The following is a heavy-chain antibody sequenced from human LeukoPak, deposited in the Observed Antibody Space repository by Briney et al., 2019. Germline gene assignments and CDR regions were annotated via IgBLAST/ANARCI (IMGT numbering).Heavy chain of an antibody. CDR3: ARAYGSSGYVI. V-gene: IGHV3-21*01. CDR2: ISSSSSYI. CDR1: GFTFSSYR. J-gene: IGHJ4*02. Sequence: KPGGSLRLSCAASGFTFSSYRMNWVRQAPGKGLEWVSSISSSSSYIYYADSVKGRFTISRDNAKNSLYLQTNSLRAEDTAVYYCARAYGSSGYVIWGQGTLVTVSS. D-gene: IGHD3-22*01.